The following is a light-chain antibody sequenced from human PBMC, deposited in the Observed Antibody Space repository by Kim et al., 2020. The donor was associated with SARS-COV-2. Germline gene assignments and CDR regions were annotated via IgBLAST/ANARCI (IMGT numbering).Light chain of an antibody. CDR3: GTWDSSLSAGV. V-gene: IGLV1-51*01. CDR2: DNN. Sequence: GPKVTISCSGSSSKIGNNCVSWYQQLPGTAPKLLIYDNNKRPSGIPDRFSRSKSGTSATLGITGLQTGDEADYYCGTWDSSLSAGVFGGGTQLTVL. CDR1: SSKIGNNC. J-gene: IGLJ3*02.